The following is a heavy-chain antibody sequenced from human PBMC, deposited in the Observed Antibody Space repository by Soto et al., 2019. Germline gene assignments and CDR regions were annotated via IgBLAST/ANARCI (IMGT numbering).Heavy chain of an antibody. D-gene: IGHD3-3*01. Sequence: GASVKVSCKASGGTFSSYAISWVRQAPGQGLEWMGGIIPIFGTANYAQKFQGRVTITADESTSTAYMELSSLRSEDTAVYYCARTILRFLEWSQTFDPWGQGTLVTVSS. CDR2: IIPIFGTA. CDR1: GGTFSSYA. CDR3: ARTILRFLEWSQTFDP. V-gene: IGHV1-69*13. J-gene: IGHJ5*02.